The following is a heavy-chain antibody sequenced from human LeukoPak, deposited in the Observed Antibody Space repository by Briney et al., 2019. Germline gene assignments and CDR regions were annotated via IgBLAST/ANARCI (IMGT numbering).Heavy chain of an antibody. CDR1: GFTFDDYG. CDR2: INWNGGST. Sequence: GGSLRLSCVASGFTFDDYGMSWVRQAPGKGLEWVSGINWNGGSTGYADSVKGRFTISRDNAKNSLYLEMNSLRAEDMALYYCVKEIKVREFSTSGALEIWGQGT. CDR3: VKEIKVREFSTSGALEI. V-gene: IGHV3-20*04. J-gene: IGHJ3*02. D-gene: IGHD2-2*01.